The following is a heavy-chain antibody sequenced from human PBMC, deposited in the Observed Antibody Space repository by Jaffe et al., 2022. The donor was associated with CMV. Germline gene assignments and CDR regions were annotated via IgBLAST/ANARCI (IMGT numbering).Heavy chain of an antibody. J-gene: IGHJ6*02. CDR3: ARDLRITMVRGVPSNGMDV. V-gene: IGHV4-31*03. D-gene: IGHD3-10*01. Sequence: QVQLQESGPGLVKPSQTLSLTCTVSGGSISSGGYYWSWIRQHPGKGLEWIGYIYYSGSTYYNPSLKSRVTISVDTSKNQFSLKLSSVTAADTAVYYCARDLRITMVRGVPSNGMDVWGQGTTVTVSS. CDR1: GGSISSGGYY. CDR2: IYYSGST.